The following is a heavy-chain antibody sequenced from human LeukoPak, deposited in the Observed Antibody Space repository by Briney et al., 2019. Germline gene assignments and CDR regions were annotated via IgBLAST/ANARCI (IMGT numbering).Heavy chain of an antibody. J-gene: IGHJ3*02. CDR1: GGSISSGDCY. Sequence: NPSETLSLTCTVSGGSISSGDCYWSWIRQPPGKGLEWIGYIYYSGSTYYNPSLKSRVTISVDTSKNQFSLKLSSVTAADTAVYYCARADVLRFLEWLVAFDIWGQGTMVTVSS. CDR2: IYYSGST. V-gene: IGHV4-30-4*08. CDR3: ARADVLRFLEWLVAFDI. D-gene: IGHD3-3*01.